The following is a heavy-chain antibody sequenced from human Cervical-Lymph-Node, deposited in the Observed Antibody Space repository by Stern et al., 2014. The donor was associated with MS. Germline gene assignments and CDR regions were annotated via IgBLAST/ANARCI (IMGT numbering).Heavy chain of an antibody. CDR2: ITPSGGST. J-gene: IGHJ5*02. D-gene: IGHD6-6*01. Sequence: QVQLVQSGAEVKKPGASVKVSCKASGYTFTSYYMHWVRQAPGQGLEWMGIITPSGGSTSYAQKSQGRVTMTRDTSTSTVYMELSSLRSEDTAVYYCARDRGQLVADNWFDPWGQGTLVTVSS. CDR1: GYTFTSYY. V-gene: IGHV1-46*01. CDR3: ARDRGQLVADNWFDP.